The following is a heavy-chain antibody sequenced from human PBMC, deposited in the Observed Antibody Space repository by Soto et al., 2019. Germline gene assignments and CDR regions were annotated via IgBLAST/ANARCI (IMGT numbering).Heavy chain of an antibody. CDR2: INAGNGNT. V-gene: IGHV1-3*01. CDR1: GYTFTSYA. D-gene: IGHD2-21*02. Sequence: ASVKVSCKASGYTFTSYAMHWVRQAPGQRLEWMGWINAGNGNTKYSQKFQGRVTITRDTSASTAYMELSSLRSEDTAVYYWASSIVVVTALDYWGEGTLVTFTS. J-gene: IGHJ4*02. CDR3: ASSIVVVTALDY.